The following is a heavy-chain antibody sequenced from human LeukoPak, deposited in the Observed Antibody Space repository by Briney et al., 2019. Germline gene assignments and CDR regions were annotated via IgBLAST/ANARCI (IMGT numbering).Heavy chain of an antibody. D-gene: IGHD2-2*01. CDR3: ARDQVRLPLANYYFEY. Sequence: ASVKVSCKASGYTFTSYYMHWVRQAPGQGLEWMGIINPSGGTTSYAQKFQGRVTMTRDMSTSTVYMELSSLRSEDTALYYCARDQVRLPLANYYFEYWGQGTLVTVSS. CDR1: GYTFTSYY. CDR2: INPSGGTT. V-gene: IGHV1-46*01. J-gene: IGHJ4*02.